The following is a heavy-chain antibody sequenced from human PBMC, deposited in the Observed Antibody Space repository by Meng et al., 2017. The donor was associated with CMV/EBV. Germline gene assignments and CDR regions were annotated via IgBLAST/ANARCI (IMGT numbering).Heavy chain of an antibody. CDR1: GFTFSSYW. V-gene: IGHV3-7*01. Sequence: GESLKISCAASGFTFSSYWMSWVRQAPGKGLEWVANIKQDGSEKYYVDSVKGRFTISRDNAKNSLYLQMNSLRAEDTAVYYCARDSTGYYYYGMDVWGQGTTVTVSS. CDR3: ARDSTGYYYYGMDV. CDR2: IKQDGSEK. J-gene: IGHJ6*02. D-gene: IGHD1-14*01.